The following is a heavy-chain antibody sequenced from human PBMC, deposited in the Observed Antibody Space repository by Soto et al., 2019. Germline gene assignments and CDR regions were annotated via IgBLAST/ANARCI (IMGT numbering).Heavy chain of an antibody. V-gene: IGHV5-51*01. Sequence: VESLRISCKVSGYIFTSYWIVWVLQMPGKGLEWMGIIYPGESDTRYSPSFQGQVTISADNSISTAYLQWSSLKASDTAMYYCARPDSYDSSQDYWGQGTLVTVSS. CDR1: GYIFTSYW. D-gene: IGHD3-22*01. CDR2: IYPGESDT. CDR3: ARPDSYDSSQDY. J-gene: IGHJ4*02.